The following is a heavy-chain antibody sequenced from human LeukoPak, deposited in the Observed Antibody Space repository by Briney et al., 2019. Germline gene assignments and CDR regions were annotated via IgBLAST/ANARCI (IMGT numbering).Heavy chain of an antibody. CDR2: ISKDGTSK. Sequence: GGSLRLSCTASGFTFKSFAMHWVRQAPGKGLDWLAVISKDGTSKYCVDSVKGRFTISRDNSKNTVYLQMGSLRAEDTAVYYCAREDQQLPDYWGQGTLVTVSS. D-gene: IGHD6-13*01. CDR1: GFTFKSFA. CDR3: AREDQQLPDY. J-gene: IGHJ4*02. V-gene: IGHV3-30-3*01.